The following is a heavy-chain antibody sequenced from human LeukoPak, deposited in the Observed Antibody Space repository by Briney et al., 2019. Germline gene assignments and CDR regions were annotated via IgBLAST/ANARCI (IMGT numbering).Heavy chain of an antibody. V-gene: IGHV4-30-4*08. D-gene: IGHD2-2*02. CDR1: GGSISSGDYY. Sequence: PSQTLSLTCTVSGGSISSGDYYWSWICQPPGKGLEWIGYIYYSGSTYYNPSLKSRVTISVDTSKNQFSLKLSSVTAADTAVYYCARSLHCSSTSCYTPYYFDYWGQGTLVTVSS. CDR2: IYYSGST. CDR3: ARSLHCSSTSCYTPYYFDY. J-gene: IGHJ4*02.